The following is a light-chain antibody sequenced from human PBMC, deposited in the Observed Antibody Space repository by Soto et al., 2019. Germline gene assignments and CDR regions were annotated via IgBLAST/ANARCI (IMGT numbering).Light chain of an antibody. CDR2: VAS. V-gene: IGKV3-20*01. CDR3: QHYGNSVWT. J-gene: IGKJ1*01. Sequence: EIVLTQSPGTLSLSPGERATLSCRASQSVSSTNFVWYQQKPGQAPRLLIYVASSTAPGIPDRFSGSGSGIDFTPIISRLEPEDFAMYYCQHYGNSVWTFGQGTKVEIK. CDR1: QSVSSTN.